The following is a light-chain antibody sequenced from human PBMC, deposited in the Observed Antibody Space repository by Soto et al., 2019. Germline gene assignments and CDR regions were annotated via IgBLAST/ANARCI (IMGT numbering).Light chain of an antibody. CDR1: QTVPSNY. CDR2: AAS. Sequence: EIVLTQSPGTLSLPPGYRSTVSCRAGQTVPSNYVAWYQHKPGQAPRLLIYAASTRATGIPDRFSGSGSGTDFTLTISRLEPEDFAVYYCKQYGSSGKFGQGTKVDIK. CDR3: KQYGSSGK. V-gene: IGKV3-20*01. J-gene: IGKJ1*01.